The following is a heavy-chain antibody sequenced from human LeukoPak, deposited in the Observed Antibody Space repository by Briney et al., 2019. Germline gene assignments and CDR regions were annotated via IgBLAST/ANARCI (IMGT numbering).Heavy chain of an antibody. D-gene: IGHD6-19*01. CDR3: AREGWQWLVHAFDI. J-gene: IGHJ3*02. V-gene: IGHV4-59*12. CDR1: GGSISSYY. Sequence: WETLSLMCTVWGGSISSYYWKWIREPPGKGLEGIGYISYSGSTNYNPSLESRVTISVNTSKNQISLKVSSVTAADTAVYYCAREGWQWLVHAFDIWGQGTMVTVSS. CDR2: ISYSGST.